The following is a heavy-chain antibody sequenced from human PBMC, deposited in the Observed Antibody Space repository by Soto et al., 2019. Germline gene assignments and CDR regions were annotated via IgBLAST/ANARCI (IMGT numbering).Heavy chain of an antibody. CDR1: GYTFTSYG. CDR2: ISAYNGNT. D-gene: IGHD5-12*01. J-gene: IGHJ3*02. CDR3: ARHSRRDVVDDAFDI. Sequence: ASVKVSCKASGYTFTSYGISWVRQAPGQGLEWMGWISAYNGNTNYAQKLQGRVTMTTDTSTSTAYMELRSVRSDDTAVYYCARHSRRDVVDDAFDIWGQGTMVTVSS. V-gene: IGHV1-18*01.